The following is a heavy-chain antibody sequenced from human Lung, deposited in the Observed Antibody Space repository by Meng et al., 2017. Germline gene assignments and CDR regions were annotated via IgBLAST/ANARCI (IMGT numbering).Heavy chain of an antibody. CDR2: INHSWST. J-gene: IGHJ4*02. CDR1: GGFFSDYY. CDR3: ARGPTTMAHDFDY. V-gene: IGHV4-34*01. D-gene: IGHD4-11*01. Sequence: QGQLQQWGAGLLKPSEALPLTWVVSGGFFSDYYWSCIRQPPGQGLEWIGAINHSWSTNYNPSLESRATISVDTSQNNLSLKLSSVTAADSAVYYCARGPTTMAHDFDYWGQGTLVTVSS.